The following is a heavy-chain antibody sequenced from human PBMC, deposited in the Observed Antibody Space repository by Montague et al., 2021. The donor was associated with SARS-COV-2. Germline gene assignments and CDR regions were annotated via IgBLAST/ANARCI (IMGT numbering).Heavy chain of an antibody. D-gene: IGHD1-26*01. CDR1: GFTFSSYA. J-gene: IGHJ5*02. CDR2: ISYDGSNK. V-gene: IGHV3-30-3*01. CDR3: ARTYSGSYYSHFDH. Sequence: SLRLSCAASGFTFSSYAMHWVRQAPGKGLEWVAVISYDGSNKYYADSVKGRFTISRDNSKNTLYLQMNSLRAEDTAVYYCARTYSGSYYSHFDHWGQGTLVTVSS.